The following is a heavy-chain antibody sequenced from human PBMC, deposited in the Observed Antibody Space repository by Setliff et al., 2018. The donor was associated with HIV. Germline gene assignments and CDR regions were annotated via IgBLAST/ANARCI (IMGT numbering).Heavy chain of an antibody. D-gene: IGHD3-16*01. CDR3: ASSRRGSYAIDN. CDR1: GYTFNNYG. V-gene: IGHV1-18*01. J-gene: IGHJ4*02. CDR2: INTHSGYT. Sequence: GASVKVSCKASGYTFNNYGISWVRQAPGQGLEWMGWINTHSGYTNYAQNVQGRVTVTMDTSTSTAYMELRSLKSDDTAVYYCASSRRGSYAIDNWGQGTLVTVSS.